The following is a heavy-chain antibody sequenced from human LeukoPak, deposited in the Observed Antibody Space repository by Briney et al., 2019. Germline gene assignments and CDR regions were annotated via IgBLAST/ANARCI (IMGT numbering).Heavy chain of an antibody. Sequence: SVKVSCKASGGTFTSYTISWVRQAPGQGLEWMGRIIPILGIANYAQKFQGRVTITADKSTSTAYMELSSLRSEDTAVYYCASVGCSSTSCHGEYYYYMDVWGKGTTVTVSS. CDR2: IIPILGIA. D-gene: IGHD2-2*01. V-gene: IGHV1-69*02. CDR3: ASVGCSSTSCHGEYYYYMDV. J-gene: IGHJ6*03. CDR1: GGTFTSYT.